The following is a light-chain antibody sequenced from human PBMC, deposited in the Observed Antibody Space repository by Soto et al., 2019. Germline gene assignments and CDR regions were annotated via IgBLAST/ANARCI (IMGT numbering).Light chain of an antibody. CDR2: DVS. J-gene: IGLJ1*01. V-gene: IGLV2-14*01. CDR1: SSDVGGYNY. Sequence: SVLTQPASVSWSPGQSITISCTGTSSDVGGYNYVSWYQQHPGKAPKLMIYDVSNRPSGVSNRFSGSKSGNTASLTISGLQAEDEADYYCSSYTSSSPYVFGTGTKVTVL. CDR3: SSYTSSSPYV.